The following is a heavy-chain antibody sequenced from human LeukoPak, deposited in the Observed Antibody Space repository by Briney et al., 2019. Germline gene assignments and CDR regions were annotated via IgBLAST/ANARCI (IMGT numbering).Heavy chain of an antibody. D-gene: IGHD4-23*01. J-gene: IGHJ4*02. Sequence: PGGSLRLSCAASGFTVSTNYMSWVRQAPGKGLEWVSAISGSGSSTYYADSVNGRYTTTRANSNNMLYLKINSPTAEDTAVYCSVAPQARFNSYDYWGQGTLVTVSS. CDR1: GFTVSTNY. CDR2: ISGSGSST. V-gene: IGHV3-23*01. CDR3: VAPQARFNSYDY.